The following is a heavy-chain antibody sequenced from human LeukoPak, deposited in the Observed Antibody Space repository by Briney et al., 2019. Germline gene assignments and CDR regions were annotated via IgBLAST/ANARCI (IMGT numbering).Heavy chain of an antibody. Sequence: ASVKVSCKASGYTFTGYYMHWVRQAPGQGLEWMGWINPNSGGTNYAQKFQGRVTMTRHTSISTAYIELNSLRSEDTAVYYCARANYYGSGKKDLDYWGQGTLVTVSS. D-gene: IGHD3-10*01. CDR2: INPNSGGT. V-gene: IGHV1-2*02. CDR1: GYTFTGYY. CDR3: ARANYYGSGKKDLDY. J-gene: IGHJ4*02.